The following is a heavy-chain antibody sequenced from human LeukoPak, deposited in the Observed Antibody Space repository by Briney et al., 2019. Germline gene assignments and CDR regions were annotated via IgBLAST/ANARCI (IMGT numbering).Heavy chain of an antibody. J-gene: IGHJ4*02. CDR2: MNPNSGNT. CDR3: ARGRLWYQLPTD. D-gene: IGHD2-2*01. CDR1: GYTFTSYD. V-gene: IGHV1-8*01. Sequence: GASVKVSCKASGYTFTSYDINWVRQATGQGLEWMGWMNPNSGNTGYAQKFQGRVTMTRNTSISTAYMELSSLRSEDTAVYYCARGRLWYQLPTDWGQGTLVTVSS.